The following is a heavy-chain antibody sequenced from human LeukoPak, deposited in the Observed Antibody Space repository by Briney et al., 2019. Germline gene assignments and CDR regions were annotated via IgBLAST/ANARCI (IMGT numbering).Heavy chain of an antibody. CDR2: ICVSGGGT. Sequence: GGSLRLSCVASGFTFSAYSMTWVRQAPGKGLDWVSSICVSGGGTYYADSVRGRFTISRDNSQNTLYLHMNSLRAEDTAVYYCVKDWRDESNCGGDCLQYWGQGTLVTVSS. V-gene: IGHV3-23*01. J-gene: IGHJ4*02. CDR1: GFTFSAYS. CDR3: VKDWRDESNCGGDCLQY. D-gene: IGHD2-21*02.